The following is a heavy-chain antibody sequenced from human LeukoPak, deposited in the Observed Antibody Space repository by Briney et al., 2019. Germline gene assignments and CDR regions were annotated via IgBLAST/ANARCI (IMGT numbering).Heavy chain of an antibody. CDR1: GFTFSSYW. V-gene: IGHV3-7*01. CDR3: ARDSLRYCSGDSCYYNY. J-gene: IGHJ4*02. D-gene: IGHD2-15*01. CDR2: IKQDGSEK. Sequence: GGSLRLSCAASGFTFSSYWMSWVRQAPGKGLEWVANIKQDGSEKYYVDSVKGRFTISRDNAKNSLYLQMNNLRAEDTAVYSCARDSLRYCSGDSCYYNYWGQGTLVTVSS.